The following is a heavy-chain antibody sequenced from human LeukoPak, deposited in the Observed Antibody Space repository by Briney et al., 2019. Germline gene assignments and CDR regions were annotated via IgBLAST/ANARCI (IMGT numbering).Heavy chain of an antibody. D-gene: IGHD4-17*01. V-gene: IGHV3-23*01. CDR1: GFTFSSYA. CDR3: AKGHGDLDY. J-gene: IGHJ4*02. Sequence: PGGSLRLSCAASGFTFSSYAMGWVRQAPGKGLEWVSGISSSGTGTYYADSVKGRFTISRDNSKNTLYLQMNSLRAEDTAVYYCAKGHGDLDYWGQGTLVTVSS. CDR2: ISSSGTGT.